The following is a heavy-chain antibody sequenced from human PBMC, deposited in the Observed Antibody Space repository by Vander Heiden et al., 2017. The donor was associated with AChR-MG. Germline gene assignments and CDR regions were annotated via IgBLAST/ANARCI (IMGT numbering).Heavy chain of an antibody. CDR1: GGTVRSYA. J-gene: IGHJ4*02. D-gene: IGHD3-10*01. V-gene: IGHV1-69*01. CDR2: IIPIFGTA. CDR3: ARVSGSGSYYPINFDY. Sequence: QVQLVQSGAEVKKPGSSVKVSCKASGGTVRSYAISWVRQAPGQGLEWMGGIIPIFGTANYAQKFQGRVTITADESTSTAYMELSSLRSEDTAVYYCARVSGSGSYYPINFDYWGQGTLVTVSS.